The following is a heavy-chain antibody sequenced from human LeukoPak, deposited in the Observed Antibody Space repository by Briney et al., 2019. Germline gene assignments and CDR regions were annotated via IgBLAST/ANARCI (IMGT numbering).Heavy chain of an antibody. CDR3: AREGSSSYYDYFDY. Sequence: PSETLSLTCTVSGGSISSGSYYWSWIRQPAGKGLEWIGRIYTSGSTNYNPSLKSRVTISVDTSKNQFSLKLSSVTAADTAVYYCAREGSSSYYDYFDYWGQGTLVTVSS. V-gene: IGHV4-61*02. J-gene: IGHJ4*02. CDR1: GGSISSGSYY. D-gene: IGHD3-22*01. CDR2: IYTSGST.